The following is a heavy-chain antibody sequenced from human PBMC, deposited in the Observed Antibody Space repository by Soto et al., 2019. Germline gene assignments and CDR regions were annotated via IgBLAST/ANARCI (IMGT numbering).Heavy chain of an antibody. CDR2: MKANSGNT. V-gene: IGHV1-8*02. Sequence: ASVKVSCKASGYTFSTYDISWVRQAPGQGLEWMGWMKANSGNTDYAQNLQGRVTMTRNTSISTAYMELSSLRSEDTAVYYCARSYCTNGVCPFTYWGKGTLVTVSS. D-gene: IGHD2-8*01. CDR3: ARSYCTNGVCPFTY. J-gene: IGHJ4*02. CDR1: GYTFSTYD.